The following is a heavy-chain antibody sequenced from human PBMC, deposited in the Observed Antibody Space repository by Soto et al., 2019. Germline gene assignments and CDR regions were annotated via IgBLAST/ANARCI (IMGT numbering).Heavy chain of an antibody. CDR3: ARDPVDGFAFDI. Sequence: QVQLVQSGAEVKKPGSSVKVSCKASGGTFSSYTISWVRQAPGQGLEWMGRIIPILGIANYAQKFQGRFRILAVXSTSTAYMELSSLRSEDTAVYYCARDPVDGFAFDIWGQGTMVTVSS. J-gene: IGHJ3*02. V-gene: IGHV1-69*08. CDR2: IIPILGIA. CDR1: GGTFSSYT. D-gene: IGHD3-10*01.